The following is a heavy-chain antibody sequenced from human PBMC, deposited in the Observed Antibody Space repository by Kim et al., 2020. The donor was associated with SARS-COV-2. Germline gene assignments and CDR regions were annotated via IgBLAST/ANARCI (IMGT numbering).Heavy chain of an antibody. CDR1: GFTFTDYA. J-gene: IGHJ4*02. D-gene: IGHD4-4*01. CDR2: ISGGGGSA. Sequence: GGSLRLSCAASGFTFTDYAMNWVRQAPGKGLEWVSVISGGGGSAYYADSVKGRFTISRDNSKNTLYLQMNSLRAEDTALYYCAKEWMMTALTTVGDYFDNWGQGTLVTVSS. CDR3: AKEWMMTALTTVGDYFDN. V-gene: IGHV3-23*01.